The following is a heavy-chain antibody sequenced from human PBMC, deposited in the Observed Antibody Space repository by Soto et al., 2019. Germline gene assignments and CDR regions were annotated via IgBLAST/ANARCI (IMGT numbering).Heavy chain of an antibody. D-gene: IGHD6-13*01. Sequence: PGESPKISCKGSGYSFTSYCIGSVREMTGKGLARLGIIYPGDSDTRYSPSFQGQVTISADKSISTAYLQWSSLKASDTAMYYCARHKAPSSSWAWYYYYYGMDVWGQGTTVSVSS. J-gene: IGHJ6*02. CDR3: ARHKAPSSSWAWYYYYYGMDV. CDR2: IYPGDSDT. CDR1: GYSFTSYC. V-gene: IGHV5-51*01.